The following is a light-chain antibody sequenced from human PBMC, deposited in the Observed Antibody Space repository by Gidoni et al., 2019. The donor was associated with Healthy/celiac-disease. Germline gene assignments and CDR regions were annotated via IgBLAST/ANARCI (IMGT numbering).Light chain of an antibody. CDR3: QQRSNWPRT. CDR1: QSVSSY. Sequence: EIVLTQSPATLSLSPGERATLSCRASQSVSSYLAWYQQKPGQAPRLLIYDASNSATGSPARFSSSGSGTDFTLTISSREPEDVAVYYCQQRSNWPRTFGQGTKVEIK. J-gene: IGKJ1*01. V-gene: IGKV3-11*01. CDR2: DAS.